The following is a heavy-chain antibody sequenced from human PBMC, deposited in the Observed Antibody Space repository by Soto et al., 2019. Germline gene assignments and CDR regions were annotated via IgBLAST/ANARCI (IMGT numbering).Heavy chain of an antibody. V-gene: IGHV3-23*01. CDR1: GFTFSTYA. CDR2: IRSSGGST. Sequence: EVQLLESGGGLVQPGGSLRLSCAASGFTFSTYAMAWVRQAPGKGLEWVSSIRSSGGSTFYADSVKGRFTISRDNSENTLSLQMNSLRAEDTAVYYCAKQPLKVPLRFDYWGQGTLVTVSS. CDR3: AKQPLKVPLRFDY. J-gene: IGHJ4*02. D-gene: IGHD6-25*01.